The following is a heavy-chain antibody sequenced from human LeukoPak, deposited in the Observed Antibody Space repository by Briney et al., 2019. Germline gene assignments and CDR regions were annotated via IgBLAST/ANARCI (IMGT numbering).Heavy chain of an antibody. CDR2: INPNSGGT. D-gene: IGHD2-15*01. CDR3: ASLELGYCSGGSCSTKGFDY. V-gene: IGHV1-2*06. J-gene: IGHJ4*02. CDR1: GYTFTGYY. Sequence: ASVKVSCKASGYTFTGYYTHWVRQAPGQGLEWMGRINPNSGGTNYAQKFQGRVTMTRDTSISTAYMELSRLRSDDTAVYYCASLELGYCSGGSCSTKGFDYWGQGTLVTVSS.